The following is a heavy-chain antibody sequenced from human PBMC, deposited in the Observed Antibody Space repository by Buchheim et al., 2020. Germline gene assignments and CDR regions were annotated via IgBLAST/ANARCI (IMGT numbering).Heavy chain of an antibody. CDR1: GYTFTRYN. CDR3: VRELRY. Sequence: QVQLVQSGAEVKKPGASVKVSCKASGYTFTRYNLHWLQQAPGQGLEWMGIINPSGGSTTYAQKFQGRVTMTRDTSTSIVYMELTSLRSEDTAMYYCVRELRYWGQGTL. V-gene: IGHV1-46*01. J-gene: IGHJ4*02. CDR2: INPSGGST.